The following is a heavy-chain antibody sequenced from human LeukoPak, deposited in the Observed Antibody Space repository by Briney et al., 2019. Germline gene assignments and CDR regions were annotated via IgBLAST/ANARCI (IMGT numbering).Heavy chain of an antibody. Sequence: SQTLSLTCAISGDSFSSNTAAWNWIRHSPSGGLESLVSAFYRSKWYNDYAVSVKSRITINPKTSKNHYSMHLNSVTPEDTAVYFCARVGWPAFDYWGQGRMVTVSS. CDR3: ARVGWPAFDY. V-gene: IGHV6-1*01. CDR2: AFYRSKWYN. CDR1: GDSFSSNTAA. J-gene: IGHJ4*02. D-gene: IGHD2-15*01.